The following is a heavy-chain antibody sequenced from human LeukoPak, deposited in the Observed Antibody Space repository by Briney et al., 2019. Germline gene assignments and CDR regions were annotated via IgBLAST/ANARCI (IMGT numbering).Heavy chain of an antibody. CDR1: GGSISSSNW. J-gene: IGHJ4*02. CDR2: IYHSGST. V-gene: IGHV4-4*02. Sequence: SGTLSLTCAVAGGSISSSNWWSWVRQPPGKWLEWIGEIYHSGSTNYNPSLKSRVTISVDKSKNQFSLKLSSVTAADTAVYYCARENFGIAAAGTGFDYWGQGTLVTVSS. CDR3: ARENFGIAAAGTGFDY. D-gene: IGHD6-13*01.